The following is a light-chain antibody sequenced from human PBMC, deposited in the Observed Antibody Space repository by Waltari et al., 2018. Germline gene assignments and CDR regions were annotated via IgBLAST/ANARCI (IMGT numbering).Light chain of an antibody. CDR3: GTWDSSLGIGV. V-gene: IGLV1-51*01. CDR2: EDN. CDR1: TPNIGNNY. J-gene: IGLJ3*02. Sequence: QSVLTQAPSVSAAPGQKVTISCSGSTPNIGNNYVSWYQQFPGTAPKLLIYEDNGRPSGMPDRFSGSKSGASATLGITGLQAGDEANYYCGTWDSSLGIGVLGGGTRVTVL.